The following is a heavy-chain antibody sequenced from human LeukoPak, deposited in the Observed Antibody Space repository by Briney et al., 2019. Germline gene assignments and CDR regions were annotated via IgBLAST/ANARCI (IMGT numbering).Heavy chain of an antibody. CDR3: ARSWSSGWYPAGWFDP. Sequence: SETLSLTCTVSGGSISSSSYYWGWIRQPPGKGLEWIGSIYYSGSTYYNPSLKSRVTISVDTSKNQFSLKLSSVTAADTAVYYCARSWSSGWYPAGWFDPWGQGTLVTVSS. D-gene: IGHD6-19*01. CDR2: IYYSGST. CDR1: GGSISSSSYY. V-gene: IGHV4-39*07. J-gene: IGHJ5*02.